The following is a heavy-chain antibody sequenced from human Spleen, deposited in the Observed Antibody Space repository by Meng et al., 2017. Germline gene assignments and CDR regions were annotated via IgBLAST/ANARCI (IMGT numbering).Heavy chain of an antibody. V-gene: IGHV1-3*04. J-gene: IGHJ4*02. CDR2: INTGNGNT. CDR3: ARDGDYGIDY. CDR1: GYTCTSYS. Sequence: VQLVQAGAAVKRPGASVKVSFRAYGYTCTSYSIHWVRQAPGQRLEWMGWINTGNGNTRYSQKFQGSVTITRDTSASTAYMELSSLGSEDTAVSYCARDGDYGIDYWGQGTLVTVSS. D-gene: IGHD4-17*01.